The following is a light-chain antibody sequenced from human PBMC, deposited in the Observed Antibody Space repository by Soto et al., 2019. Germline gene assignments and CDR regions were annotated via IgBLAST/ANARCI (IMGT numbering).Light chain of an antibody. V-gene: IGKV3-15*01. J-gene: IGKJ1*01. CDR1: QSVSSN. Sequence: EIGLKQSPGTLSLSPGERATLSCRASQSVSSNYLAWYQQKPGQAPRLLIYGASTRAIGIPARFSGSGSGTEFTLTISSLQSEDLAVYYCQQYNYWPPWTFGQGTKVDIK. CDR3: QQYNYWPPWT. CDR2: GAS.